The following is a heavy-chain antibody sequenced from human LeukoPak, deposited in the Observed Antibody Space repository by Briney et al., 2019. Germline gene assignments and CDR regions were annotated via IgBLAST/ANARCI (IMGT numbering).Heavy chain of an antibody. V-gene: IGHV3-66*01. CDR2: IYSGGST. CDR1: GFSVSSNY. D-gene: IGHD6-25*01. J-gene: IGHJ4*02. CDR3: AREHSSGWFDY. Sequence: PGGSLRLSCVASGFSVSSNYMSWVRQAPGKGLEWVSVIYSGGSTYYADSVKGRFTISRDNSKSTLYLQMNSLRAEDTAVYYCAREHSSGWFDYWGQGTLVTGSS.